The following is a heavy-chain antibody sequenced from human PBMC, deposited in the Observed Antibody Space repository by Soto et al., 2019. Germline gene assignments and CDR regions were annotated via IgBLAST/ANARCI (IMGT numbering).Heavy chain of an antibody. V-gene: IGHV3-23*01. J-gene: IGHJ6*02. D-gene: IGHD6-19*01. CDR1: GFTLSSCD. Sequence: GGSLRLSCAASGFTLSSCDMSWVRQTAGKGLEWVSTFSGSDDSTYYADSVEGRFTISRDNSKNTLYLQMNSLRGEDTAVYYCAKTKVAGLNYYYGMDVWGQGTTVTVSS. CDR3: AKTKVAGLNYYYGMDV. CDR2: FSGSDDST.